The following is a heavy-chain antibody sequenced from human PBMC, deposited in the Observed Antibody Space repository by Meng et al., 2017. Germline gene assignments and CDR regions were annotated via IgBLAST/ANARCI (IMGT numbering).Heavy chain of an antibody. CDR3: AIASYYYDSSGYLPELGYFDL. V-gene: IGHV3-74*01. CDR1: GFTFSSYW. Sequence: GESLKIFCAASGFTFSSYWMHWVRQAPGKGLVWVSRINSDGSSTSYADSVKCRFTISRDNAKTTLYLQMNSLRSEDTAVYYCAIASYYYDSSGYLPELGYFDLWGRGTLVTVSS. J-gene: IGHJ2*01. D-gene: IGHD3-22*01. CDR2: INSDGSST.